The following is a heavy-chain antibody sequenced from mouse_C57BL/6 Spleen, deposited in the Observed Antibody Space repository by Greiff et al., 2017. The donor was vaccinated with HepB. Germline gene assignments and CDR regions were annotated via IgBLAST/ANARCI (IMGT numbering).Heavy chain of an antibody. V-gene: IGHV1-55*01. J-gene: IGHJ4*01. Sequence: VQLQQPGAELVKPGASVKMSCKASGYTFTSYWITWVKQRPGQGLEWIGDIYPGSGSTNYNEKFKSKATLTVDTSSSTAYMQLSSLTSEDAAVYYCARGNYDYAMDYWGQGTSVTVSS. CDR2: IYPGSGST. CDR1: GYTFTSYW. D-gene: IGHD2-1*01. CDR3: ARGNYDYAMDY.